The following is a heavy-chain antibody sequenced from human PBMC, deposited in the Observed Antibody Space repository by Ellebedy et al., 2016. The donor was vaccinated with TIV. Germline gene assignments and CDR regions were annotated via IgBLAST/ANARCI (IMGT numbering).Heavy chain of an antibody. Sequence: PGGSLRLSCVASGFTFSRYPMHWVRQAPGKALQYVSAISSTSKNTYYALSVRGRCTISRDNSRNTMYLQMDRLTTEDVGTYYCARGEALGTTDFDHWGPGTLVTVST. CDR2: ISSTSKNT. CDR1: GFTFSRYP. D-gene: IGHD1-1*01. J-gene: IGHJ4*02. V-gene: IGHV3-64*01. CDR3: ARGEALGTTDFDH.